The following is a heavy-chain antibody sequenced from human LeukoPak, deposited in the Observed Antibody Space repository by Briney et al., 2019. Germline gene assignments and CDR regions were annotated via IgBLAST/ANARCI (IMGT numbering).Heavy chain of an antibody. CDR1: GGSISSYY. D-gene: IGHD3-9*01. Sequence: SETLSLTCTVSGGSISSYYWSWIRQPPGKGLEWIGYIYYSGSTNYNPSLKSRVTISVDTSKNQFSLKLSSVTAADTAVYYCARMDDILTGGSYYFDYWGRGTLVTVSS. J-gene: IGHJ4*02. V-gene: IGHV4-59*01. CDR2: IYYSGST. CDR3: ARMDDILTGGSYYFDY.